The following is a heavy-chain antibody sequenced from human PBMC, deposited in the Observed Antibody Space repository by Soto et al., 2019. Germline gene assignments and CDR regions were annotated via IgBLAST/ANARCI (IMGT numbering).Heavy chain of an antibody. V-gene: IGHV4-59*01. CDR2: IHYSGTT. CDR3: AAGEASSRNLAPYYLDF. CDR1: GGSMRNYF. Sequence: PSETLSLTCTVSGGSMRNYFWTWIRQPPGKGLEWIGYIHYSGTTSFFPSYNPSLRSRVTISEDTSKIQFSLKLLSVTTADTAVYFCAAGEASSRNLAPYYLDFWGQGTLVTVFS. D-gene: IGHD6-13*01. J-gene: IGHJ4*02.